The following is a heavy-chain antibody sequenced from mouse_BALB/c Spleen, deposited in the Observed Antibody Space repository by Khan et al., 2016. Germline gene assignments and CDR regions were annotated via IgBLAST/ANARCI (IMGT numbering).Heavy chain of an antibody. Sequence: QVQLQQPGAELVMPGASVKMSCKASGYTFTDYWMHWVKQRPGQGLEWIGAIDTSDSYTSYNQKFKGKATLTVDESSSTAYMQLSSLTSADSAVYYCARARRFSWFAYWGQGTLVTVSA. CDR2: IDTSDSYT. V-gene: IGHV1-69*01. CDR3: ARARRFSWFAY. J-gene: IGHJ3*01. CDR1: GYTFTDYW.